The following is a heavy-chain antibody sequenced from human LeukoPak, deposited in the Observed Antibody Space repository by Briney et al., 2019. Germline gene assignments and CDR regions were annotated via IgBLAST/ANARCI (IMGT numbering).Heavy chain of an antibody. D-gene: IGHD3-3*01. CDR1: GFTVSSNY. J-gene: IGHJ4*02. CDR3: AKDRFFAGTGYFDY. V-gene: IGHV3-53*01. CDR2: IYSGGST. Sequence: PGGSLRLSCAASGFTVSSNYMSWVRQAPGKGLEWVSVIYSGGSTYYADSVKGRFTISRDNSKNTLYLQMNSLRAEDTAVYYCAKDRFFAGTGYFDYWGQGTLVTVSS.